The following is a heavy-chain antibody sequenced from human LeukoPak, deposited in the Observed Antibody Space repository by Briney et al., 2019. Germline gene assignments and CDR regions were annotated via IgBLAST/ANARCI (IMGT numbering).Heavy chain of an antibody. D-gene: IGHD3-10*01. CDR3: AKDPLFSGSYLGYYFDY. V-gene: IGHV3-23*01. CDR2: ISGSGGST. CDR1: GFTFSSYA. J-gene: IGHJ4*02. Sequence: PGGSLGLSCAASGFTFSSYAMSWVRQAPGKGLEWVSAISGSGGSTYYADSVKGRFTISRDNSKNTLYLQMNSLRAEDTAVYYCAKDPLFSGSYLGYYFDYWGQGTLVTVSS.